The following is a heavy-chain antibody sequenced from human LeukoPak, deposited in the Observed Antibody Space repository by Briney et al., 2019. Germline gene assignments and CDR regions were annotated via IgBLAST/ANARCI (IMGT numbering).Heavy chain of an antibody. D-gene: IGHD6-19*01. J-gene: IGHJ4*02. CDR3: AREALDSYSSGWHFDY. CDR1: GFTFSNYD. CDR2: IGTAYDT. Sequence: GGSLRLSCAAPGFTFSNYDMHWVRQATGKGLEWVSAIGTAYDTYYPGSVKGRFTISRENAKNSLYLQMNSLRAGDTAVYYCAREALDSYSSGWHFDYWGQGTLVTVSS. V-gene: IGHV3-13*04.